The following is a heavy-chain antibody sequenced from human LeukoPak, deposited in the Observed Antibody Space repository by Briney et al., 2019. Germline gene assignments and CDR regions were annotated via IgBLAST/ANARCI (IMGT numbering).Heavy chain of an antibody. CDR2: MKHDGIEK. CDR3: AREGREGYNYPALDF. D-gene: IGHD5-24*01. V-gene: IGHV3-7*05. Sequence: GGSLRLSCVASGFSFGSYWMAWVRQAPGKGLEWVANMKHDGIEKYHVDSVRGRFTISRDNTKNSLYLHMSSLRVEDTAVYYCAREGREGYNYPALDFWGQGILVTVSS. J-gene: IGHJ4*02. CDR1: GFSFGSYW.